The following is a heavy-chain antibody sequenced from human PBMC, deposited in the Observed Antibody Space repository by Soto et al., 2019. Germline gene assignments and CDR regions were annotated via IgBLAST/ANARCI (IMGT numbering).Heavy chain of an antibody. D-gene: IGHD1-7*01. Sequence: PSETLSLTCTVSGYSIISDFSWSWIRQPAGKGLEWIGRITINGNTQKNPSFKSRVTMSIDTSRNHFSLNLQSATAADTALYYCARETGENWTYEAHWGPGTLVTVSS. CDR2: ITINGNT. CDR1: GYSIISDFS. V-gene: IGHV4-4*07. CDR3: ARETGENWTYEAH. J-gene: IGHJ1*01.